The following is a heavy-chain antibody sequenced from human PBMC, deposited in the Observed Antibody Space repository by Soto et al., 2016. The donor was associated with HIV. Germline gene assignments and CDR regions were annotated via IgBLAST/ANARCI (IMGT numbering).Heavy chain of an antibody. V-gene: IGHV3-74*01. CDR1: GFTFNTYW. Sequence: EVQLVESGGGLVQPGGFLRLSCAASGFTFNTYWMHWVRQAPGKGLVWVSRINSDESSTSYADSVKGRFTVSRDNAKNTLYLQMNSLRAEDTAVYYCAREDSSGHYYVFDYWGQGTLVTVSS. CDR3: AREDSSGHYYVFDY. CDR2: INSDESST. D-gene: IGHD3-22*01. J-gene: IGHJ4*02.